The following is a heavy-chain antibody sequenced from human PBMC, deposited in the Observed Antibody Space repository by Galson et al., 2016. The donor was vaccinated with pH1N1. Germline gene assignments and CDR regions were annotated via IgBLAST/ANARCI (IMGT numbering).Heavy chain of an antibody. CDR2: MIPILGLS. CDR1: GGTFTSYT. CDR3: ARARGHAAMDPFDF. V-gene: IGHV1-69*02. Sequence: SCKASGGTFTSYTTTWVRQAPGQGLEWMGRMIPILGLSNYAQKFQGRVTITGDKSRSTAYMELSSLKSEDTAVYFCARARGHAAMDPFDFWGQGTLVTVSS. J-gene: IGHJ4*02. D-gene: IGHD5-18*01.